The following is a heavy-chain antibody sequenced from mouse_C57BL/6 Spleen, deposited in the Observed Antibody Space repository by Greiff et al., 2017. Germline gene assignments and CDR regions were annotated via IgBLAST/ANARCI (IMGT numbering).Heavy chain of an antibody. CDR3: ARGGLRPGYYFDY. CDR2: IYPRSGNT. V-gene: IGHV1-81*01. J-gene: IGHJ2*01. Sequence: VQLQESGAELARPGASVKLSCKASGYTFTSYGISWVKQRTGQGLEWIGEIYPRSGNTYYNEKFKGKATLTADKSSSTAYMELRSLTSEDSAVYFCARGGLRPGYYFDYWGQGTTLTVSS. D-gene: IGHD2-2*01. CDR1: GYTFTSYG.